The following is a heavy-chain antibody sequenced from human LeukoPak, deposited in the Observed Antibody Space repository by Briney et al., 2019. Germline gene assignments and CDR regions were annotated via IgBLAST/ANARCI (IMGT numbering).Heavy chain of an antibody. J-gene: IGHJ5*02. CDR1: GFTFSDYT. CDR3: ARDGT. CDR2: ISASGTSI. D-gene: IGHD1-26*01. V-gene: IGHV3-21*01. Sequence: GRSLRLSCATSGFTFSDYTMNWVRQAPGKGLEWVSFISASGTSIYYADSVRGRFTISRDNAKNSLYLQMNSLRAEDTAVYYCARDGTWGPGTQVTVSS.